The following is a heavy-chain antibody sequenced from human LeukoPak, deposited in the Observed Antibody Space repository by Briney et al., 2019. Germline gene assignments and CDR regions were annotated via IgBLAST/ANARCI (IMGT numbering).Heavy chain of an antibody. J-gene: IGHJ4*02. V-gene: IGHV4-34*01. CDR1: GGSFSGNY. D-gene: IGHD6-13*01. CDR2: INQSGST. Sequence: SETLSLTCGVYGGSFSGNYWTWIRQPPGKGLEWIGEINQSGSTDYSPSLKSRVTISLDTSKNQFSLKLNSVTAADTAVYYCARGVVYFFAGIPADGPFDFWGQGTLVTVSS. CDR3: ARGVVYFFAGIPADGPFDF.